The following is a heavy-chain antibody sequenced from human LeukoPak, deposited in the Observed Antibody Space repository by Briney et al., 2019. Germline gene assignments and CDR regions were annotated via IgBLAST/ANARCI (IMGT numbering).Heavy chain of an antibody. D-gene: IGHD3-10*01. CDR2: ISAYNGNT. CDR3: ARIRSRYGSGSYPLNY. Sequence: ASVKVSCKASGYTFTSYGISWVRQAPGQGLEWMGWISAYNGNTNYAQKLQGRVTMTTDTSTSTAYMELRSLRSEDTAVYYCARIRSRYGSGSYPLNYWGQGTLVTVSS. CDR1: GYTFTSYG. V-gene: IGHV1-18*01. J-gene: IGHJ4*02.